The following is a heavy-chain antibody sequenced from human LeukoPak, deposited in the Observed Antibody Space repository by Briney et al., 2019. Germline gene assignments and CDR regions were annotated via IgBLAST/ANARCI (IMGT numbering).Heavy chain of an antibody. CDR2: IYYSGST. V-gene: IGHV4-39*07. CDR3: ARARNGYNYSYYYYYYYMDV. CDR1: GASISSTTYY. D-gene: IGHD5-24*01. J-gene: IGHJ6*03. Sequence: SETLSLTCTVSGASISSTTYYWGWIRQPPRKGLEWIASIYYSGSTNYNPSLKSRVTISVDTSKNQFSLKLSSVTAADTAVYYCARARNGYNYSYYYYYYYMDVWGKGTTVTISS.